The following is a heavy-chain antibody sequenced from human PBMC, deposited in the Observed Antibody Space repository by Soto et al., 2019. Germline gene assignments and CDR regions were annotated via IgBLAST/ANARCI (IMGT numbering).Heavy chain of an antibody. V-gene: IGHV3-74*01. CDR1: GFTFSSYW. CDR3: ARDQEAGYSYGSHYYYYGMDV. CDR2: INSDGSST. J-gene: IGHJ6*02. D-gene: IGHD5-18*01. Sequence: GGSLRLSCAASGFTFSSYWMHWVRQAPGKGLVWVSRINSDGSSTSYADSVKGRFTISRDNAKNTLYLQMNSLRAEDTAVYYCARDQEAGYSYGSHYYYYGMDVWGQGTTVTVSS.